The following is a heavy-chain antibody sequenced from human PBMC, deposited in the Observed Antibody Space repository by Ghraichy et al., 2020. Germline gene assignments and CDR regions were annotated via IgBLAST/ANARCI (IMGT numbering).Heavy chain of an antibody. D-gene: IGHD1-26*01. CDR2: INHSGTT. CDR1: GGSFSGYY. Sequence: SQTPSLTCAVYGGSFSGYYWSWIRQPPGKGLEWIGEINHSGTTNYNPSLKSRVTISVDTSKNQFSLKLSSVTAADTAVYYCARVYGRGSYYQLPTSTYYFDYWGQGTLVTVSS. CDR3: ARVYGRGSYYQLPTSTYYFDY. V-gene: IGHV4-34*01. J-gene: IGHJ4*02.